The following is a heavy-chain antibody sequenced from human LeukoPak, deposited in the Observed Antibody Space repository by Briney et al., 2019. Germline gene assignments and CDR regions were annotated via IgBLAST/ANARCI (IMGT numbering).Heavy chain of an antibody. D-gene: IGHD1-26*01. Sequence: ASVKVSCKASGSTFTGYYMHWVRQAPGQGLEWMGWINPNSGGTNYAQKFQGRVTMTRDTSISTAYMELSRLRSDDTAVYYCARVGIVGAHFDYWGQGTLVTVSS. V-gene: IGHV1-2*02. CDR3: ARVGIVGAHFDY. J-gene: IGHJ4*02. CDR2: INPNSGGT. CDR1: GSTFTGYY.